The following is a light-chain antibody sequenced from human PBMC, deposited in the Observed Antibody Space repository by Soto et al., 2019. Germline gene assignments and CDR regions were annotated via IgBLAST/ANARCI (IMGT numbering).Light chain of an antibody. CDR1: QDISEH. Sequence: DFQMTQSPSSLSASVGDRVTITCRASQDISEHLAWYQPKPWKVPELLIYGSSTLHPGDPSRFSGGGSGKDLTLTISSLQAEDVATYYCQKYDRTPRTFGQGTKVELK. J-gene: IGKJ1*01. CDR2: GSS. CDR3: QKYDRTPRT. V-gene: IGKV1-27*01.